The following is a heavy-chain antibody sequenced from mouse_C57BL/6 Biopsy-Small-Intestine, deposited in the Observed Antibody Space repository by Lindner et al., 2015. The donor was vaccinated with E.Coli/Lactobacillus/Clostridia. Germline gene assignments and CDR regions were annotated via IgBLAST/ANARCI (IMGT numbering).Heavy chain of an antibody. CDR3: AREYNMWRLVQPVVCYDY. D-gene: IGHD5-2*01. V-gene: IGHV1-84*02. CDR2: ISEDNGNT. CDR1: NYTFTRHG. J-gene: IGHJ4*01. Sequence: SVKVSCKASNYTFTRHGISWLRQVPGQGLEWMGWISEDNGNTNYAQKFQGRVIMTTDTSTNTAYMELMSLRSDDTAIYYCAREYNMWRLVQPVVCYDYWGQGTLVTVSS.